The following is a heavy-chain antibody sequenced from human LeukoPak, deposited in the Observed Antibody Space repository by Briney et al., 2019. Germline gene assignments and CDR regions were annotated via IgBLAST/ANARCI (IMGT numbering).Heavy chain of an antibody. V-gene: IGHV3-23*01. Sequence: GGSLRLSRVASGFTLSSYAMSWVRPAPGKGLEWVSAISGSGGSTYYADSVKGRFTISRDNSKKTLYLQMNSLRAEDTAAYYCAKARAVAGGPSEYWGQGTLVTVSS. CDR3: AKARAVAGGPSEY. J-gene: IGHJ4*02. D-gene: IGHD6-19*01. CDR1: GFTLSSYA. CDR2: ISGSGGST.